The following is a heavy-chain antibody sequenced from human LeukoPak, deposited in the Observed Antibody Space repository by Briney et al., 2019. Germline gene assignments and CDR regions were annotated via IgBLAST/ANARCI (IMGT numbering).Heavy chain of an antibody. Sequence: LGASVKVSCKASGYTFTGYYMHWVRQAPGQGLEWMGWINPNSGGANYAQKFQGRVTMTRDTSISTAYMELSRLRSDDTAVYYCARRGSGSHGDYYYYMDVWGKGTTVTVSS. CDR3: ARRGSGSHGDYYYYMDV. CDR2: INPNSGGA. V-gene: IGHV1-2*03. CDR1: GYTFTGYY. J-gene: IGHJ6*03. D-gene: IGHD3-10*01.